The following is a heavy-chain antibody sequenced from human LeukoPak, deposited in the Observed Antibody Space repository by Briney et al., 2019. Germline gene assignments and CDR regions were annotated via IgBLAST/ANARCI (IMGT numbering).Heavy chain of an antibody. CDR2: IYYSGST. D-gene: IGHD6-19*01. J-gene: IGHJ4*02. CDR3: ARGFGSGWYEVDY. CDR1: GGSISSYY. Sequence: SETLSLTCTVSGGSISSYYWGWIRQPPGKGLEWIGYIYYSGSTNYNPSLKSRVTISVDTSKNQFSLKLSSVTAADTAVYYCARGFGSGWYEVDYWGQGTLVTVSS. V-gene: IGHV4-59*01.